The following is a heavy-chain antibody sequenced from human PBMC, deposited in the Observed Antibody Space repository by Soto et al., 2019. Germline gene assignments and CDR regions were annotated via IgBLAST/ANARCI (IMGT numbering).Heavy chain of an antibody. Sequence: ASVKVSCQPSGYTLTSYDINWVRQATGQGLEWMGWMNPNSGNTGYAQKFQGRVTMTRNTSISTAYMELSSLRSEDTAVYYCARRGVGSYYGSGDDAFDIWGQGTMVTVSS. J-gene: IGHJ3*02. CDR1: GYTLTSYD. CDR3: ARRGVGSYYGSGDDAFDI. CDR2: MNPNSGNT. V-gene: IGHV1-8*01. D-gene: IGHD3-10*01.